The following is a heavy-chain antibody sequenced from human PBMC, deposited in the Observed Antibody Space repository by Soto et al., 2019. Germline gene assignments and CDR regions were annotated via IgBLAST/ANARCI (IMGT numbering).Heavy chain of an antibody. D-gene: IGHD5-12*01. J-gene: IGHJ6*02. CDR2: IIPIFGTA. V-gene: IGHV1-69*13. CDR1: GYTFTSYA. CDR3: ARGRPVDIVATTLSDYYYGMDV. Sequence: SVKVSCKASGYTFTSYAMHWVRQAPGQRLEWMGGIIPIFGTANYAQKFQGRVTITADESTSTAYMELSSLRSEDTAVYYCARGRPVDIVATTLSDYYYGMDVWGQGTTVTVSS.